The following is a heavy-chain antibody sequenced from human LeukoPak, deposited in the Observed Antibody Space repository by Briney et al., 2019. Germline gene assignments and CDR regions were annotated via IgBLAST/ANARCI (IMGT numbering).Heavy chain of an antibody. CDR3: AKDRPNYYESNGHYYRRNGDY. J-gene: IGHJ4*02. V-gene: IGHV3-23*01. CDR2: VSSSGELT. Sequence: GGSLRLSCAASAFAFSGYAMSWVRQAPGKGLEWVSPVSSSGELTYYADSVKGRFTISRDNSKDTLYLQMNSLRAEDTAVYYCAKDRPNYYESNGHYYRRNGDYWGQGTLVTVSS. D-gene: IGHD3-22*01. CDR1: AFAFSGYA.